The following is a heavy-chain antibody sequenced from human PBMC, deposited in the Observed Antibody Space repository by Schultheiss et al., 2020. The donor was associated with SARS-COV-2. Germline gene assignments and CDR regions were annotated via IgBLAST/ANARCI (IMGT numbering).Heavy chain of an antibody. Sequence: SETLSLTCAVSGGSISSGGYSWSWIRQPPGKGLEWIGEINHSGSTNYNPSLKSRVTISVDTSKNQFSLKLSSVTAADTAVYYCASTKLGSSDYWGQGTLVTVSS. V-gene: IGHV4-34*01. CDR3: ASTKLGSSDY. J-gene: IGHJ4*02. D-gene: IGHD2-2*01. CDR1: GGSISSGGYS. CDR2: INHSGST.